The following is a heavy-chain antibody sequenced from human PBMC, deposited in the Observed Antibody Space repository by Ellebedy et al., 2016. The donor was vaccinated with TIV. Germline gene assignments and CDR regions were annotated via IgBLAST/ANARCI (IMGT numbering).Heavy chain of an antibody. CDR1: GYTFTSYY. Sequence: ASVKVSCXASGYTFTSYYMHWVRQAPGQGLEWMGIINPSGGSTSYAQKFQGRVTMTRDTSTSTVYMELSRLRSDDTAVYYCARDKYCSSTSCYWYFDLWGRGTLVTVSS. V-gene: IGHV1-46*01. J-gene: IGHJ2*01. D-gene: IGHD2-2*01. CDR3: ARDKYCSSTSCYWYFDL. CDR2: INPSGGST.